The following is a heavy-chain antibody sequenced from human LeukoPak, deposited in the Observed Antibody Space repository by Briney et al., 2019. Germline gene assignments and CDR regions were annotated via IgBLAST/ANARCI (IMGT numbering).Heavy chain of an antibody. D-gene: IGHD4-23*01. V-gene: IGHV4-61*02. CDR2: IYTSGSA. CDR1: GGSISSGSYY. Sequence: SQTLSLTCTVSGGSISSGSYYWSWIRQPAGKGLEWIGRIYTSGSANYNPSLKSRVTISVDTSKNQFSLKLSSVTAADTAVYYCARRDTVVTRYERVGAFDIWGQGTMVTVSS. J-gene: IGHJ3*02. CDR3: ARRDTVVTRYERVGAFDI.